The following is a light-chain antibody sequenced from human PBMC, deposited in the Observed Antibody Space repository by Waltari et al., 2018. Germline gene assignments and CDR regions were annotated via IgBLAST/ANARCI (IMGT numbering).Light chain of an antibody. Sequence: QSALTRPRSVCGSPGQSVTISCTGTSNDVGGYNFVSWYQHHPGKGPKLMSYDVSMRPAGVPHGFSGSTSGHTASLTISGRQAEDEADHYCCSHGGAYSVWVFGQGNKRTVL. V-gene: IGLV2-11*01. CDR2: DVS. J-gene: IGLJ3*02. CDR1: SNDVGGYNF. CDR3: CSHGGAYSVWV.